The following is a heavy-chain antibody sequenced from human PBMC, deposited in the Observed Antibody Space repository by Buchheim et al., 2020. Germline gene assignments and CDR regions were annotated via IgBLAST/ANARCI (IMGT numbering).Heavy chain of an antibody. CDR3: AKCWGVGVTLDS. D-gene: IGHD2-21*02. V-gene: IGHV3-23*01. CDR1: GFRFNNYA. Sequence: EVQLLESGGGLVQPGGSLRLSCAASGFRFNNYAMTWVRQAPGKGLEWVSNIHETGGSTYYADSVMVRFTISRENSKTTLHLQMNSLRAEDTAVYYCAKCWGVGVTLDSWGQGTL. J-gene: IGHJ4*02. CDR2: IHETGGST.